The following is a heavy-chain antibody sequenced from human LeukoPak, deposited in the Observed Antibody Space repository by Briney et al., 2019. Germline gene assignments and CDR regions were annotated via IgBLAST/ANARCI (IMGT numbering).Heavy chain of an antibody. D-gene: IGHD6-6*01. J-gene: IGHJ4*02. Sequence: TPSDTLSLTCSCSCVSIDNHYWSWIRQPPGKGLDWIGYMSYSGITNYNPSLQGRITISVDTSKNHFSLKLRSVTASDTAVYYRARLSVAAEYYFDYWGQGTLVTVSS. CDR2: MSYSGIT. CDR3: ARLSVAAEYYFDY. CDR1: CVSIDNHY. V-gene: IGHV4-59*08.